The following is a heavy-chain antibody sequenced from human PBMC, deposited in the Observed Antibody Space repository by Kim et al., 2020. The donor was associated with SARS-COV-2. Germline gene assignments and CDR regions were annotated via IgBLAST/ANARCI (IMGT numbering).Heavy chain of an antibody. CDR1: GFSVSDHS. J-gene: IGHJ4*01. CDR2: ISVSGAV. CDR3: TRDPRLSMGESGRDY. Sequence: GGTLRLSCAASGFSVSDHSMTWVRQAPGTGLEWVAVISVSGAVNYEDSVRDRFFISRKKYKNTFLFQMNGLRGEDKALFYCTRDPRLSMGESGRDY. V-gene: IGHV3-66*01. D-gene: IGHD2-21*01.